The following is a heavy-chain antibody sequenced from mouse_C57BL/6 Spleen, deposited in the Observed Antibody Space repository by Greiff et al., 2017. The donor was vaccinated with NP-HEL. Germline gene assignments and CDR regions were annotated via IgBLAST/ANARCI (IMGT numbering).Heavy chain of an antibody. V-gene: IGHV1-5*01. D-gene: IGHD2-3*01. CDR1: GYTFTSYW. J-gene: IGHJ4*01. CDR2: IYPGNSDT. CDR3: TRRLLSHYYAMDY. Sequence: VQLQQSGTVLARPGASVKMSCKTSGYTFTSYWMHWVKQRPGQGLEWIGAIYPGNSDTSYNQKFKGKAILTADKSSSTAYMELRSLTSEDSAVYYCTRRLLSHYYAMDYWGQGTSVTVSS.